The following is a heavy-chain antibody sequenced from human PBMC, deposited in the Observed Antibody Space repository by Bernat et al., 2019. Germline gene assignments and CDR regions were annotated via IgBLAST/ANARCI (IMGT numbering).Heavy chain of an antibody. J-gene: IGHJ5*02. V-gene: IGHV4-59*01. CDR1: GGSISSYY. CDR3: AKDRSGWKNWFDP. D-gene: IGHD6-19*01. Sequence: QVQLQESGPGLVKPSETLSLTCTVSGGSISSYYWSWIRQPPGKGLEWIGYIYYSGSTNYNPSFKSRVTISVDTSKNQFSLKLSSVTAADTAVYYCAKDRSGWKNWFDPWGQGTLVTVSS. CDR2: IYYSGST.